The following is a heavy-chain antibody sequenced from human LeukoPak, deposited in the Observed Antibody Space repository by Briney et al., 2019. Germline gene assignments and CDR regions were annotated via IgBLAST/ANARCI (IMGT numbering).Heavy chain of an antibody. CDR1: GYTFTSYD. J-gene: IGHJ4*02. D-gene: IGHD2-2*01. CDR2: MNPNSGNT. CDR3: ARDVGEYCSSTGCYASDK. V-gene: IGHV1-8*03. Sequence: GASVKVSCKASGYTFTSYDINWVRQATGQGLEWMGWMNPNSGNTGYAQKFQGRVTITRNTSISTAYMELSSLRSEDTAVYYCARDVGEYCSSTGCYASDKWGQGTLVTVSS.